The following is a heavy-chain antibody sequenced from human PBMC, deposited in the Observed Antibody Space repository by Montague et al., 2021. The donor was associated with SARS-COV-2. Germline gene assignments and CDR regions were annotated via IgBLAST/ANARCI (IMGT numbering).Heavy chain of an antibody. Sequence: SETLSLTCTGSGGSMSTVNYYWGWVRQTPGKGLDWVGSISYSGATYYNPSLETRVSISRDTSKSQFSLELRSVTAADTAVYYRARERQEVGIYFDPWGHGTLVTVSS. D-gene: IGHD1-1*01. CDR3: ARERQEVGIYFDP. CDR2: ISYSGAT. V-gene: IGHV4-39*07. CDR1: GGSMSTVNYY. J-gene: IGHJ5*02.